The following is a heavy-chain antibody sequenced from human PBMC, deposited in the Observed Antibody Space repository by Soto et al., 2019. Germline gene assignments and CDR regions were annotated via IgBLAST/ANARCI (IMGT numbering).Heavy chain of an antibody. CDR3: ARMYVSDHRTTGSIEFFDY. D-gene: IGHD2-15*01. Sequence: TLSLTCTVSGGSISSGGYYWSWIRQHPGKGLEWIGYIYYSGSTYYNPSLKSRVTISVDTSKNQFSLKLSSVTAADTAVYYCARMYVSDHRTTGSIEFFDYWGQGTLVTVSS. CDR2: IYYSGST. CDR1: GGSISSGGYY. V-gene: IGHV4-31*03. J-gene: IGHJ4*02.